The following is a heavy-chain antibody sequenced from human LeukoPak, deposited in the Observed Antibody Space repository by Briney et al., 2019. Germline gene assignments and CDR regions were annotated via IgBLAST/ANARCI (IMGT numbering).Heavy chain of an antibody. CDR1: GYTFTGYY. D-gene: IGHD3-9*01. CDR3: ARDHPRILTGYHIPHY. CDR2: INPNSGGT. V-gene: IGHV1-2*02. Sequence: ASVKVSCKASGYTFTGYYMHWVRQAPGQGLEWMGWINPNSGGTNYAQKFQGRVTMTRDTSISTAYMELSRLRSDDTAVYYCARDHPRILTGYHIPHYWGQGTLVTVSS. J-gene: IGHJ4*02.